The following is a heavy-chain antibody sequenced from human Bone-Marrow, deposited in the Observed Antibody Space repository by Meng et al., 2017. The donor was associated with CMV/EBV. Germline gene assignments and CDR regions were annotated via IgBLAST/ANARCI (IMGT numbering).Heavy chain of an antibody. CDR1: GDSVSSNSAA. J-gene: IGHJ3*02. CDR3: ARVPLGYSEYGGAFDI. D-gene: IGHD4-11*01. CDR2: TYYRSKWYN. Sequence: SETLSLTCAISGDSVSSNSAAWNWIRQSPSRGLEWLGRTYYRSKWYNDYAVSVKSRITINPDTSKNQFSLQLNSVTAADTAVYYCARVPLGYSEYGGAFDIWGQGTMVTVSS. V-gene: IGHV6-1*01.